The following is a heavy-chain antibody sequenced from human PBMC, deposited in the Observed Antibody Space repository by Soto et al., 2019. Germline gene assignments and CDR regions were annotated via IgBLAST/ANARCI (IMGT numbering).Heavy chain of an antibody. Sequence: SETLPLTCTVSGGSISSYYWSWIRQPPGKGLEWIGYIYYSGSTNYNPSLKSRVTISVDTSKNQFSLKLSSVTAADTAVYYCARVYYDISGHYYNEYVHHWGQCTLVTV. D-gene: IGHD3-22*01. V-gene: IGHV4-59*01. J-gene: IGHJ1*01. CDR2: IYYSGST. CDR3: ARVYYDISGHYYNEYVHH. CDR1: GGSISSYY.